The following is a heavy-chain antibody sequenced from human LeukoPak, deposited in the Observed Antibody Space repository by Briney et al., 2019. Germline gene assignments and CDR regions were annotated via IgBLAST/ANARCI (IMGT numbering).Heavy chain of an antibody. Sequence: ASVKVSCKASGYTFTSYGISWVRQAPGQGLEWMGWTSTYNGNTSHAQKLQGRVTMTTDTSTSTAYMELRSLRSDDTAVYYCARGLGATYYDILTGYPLIYWGQGTLVTVSS. D-gene: IGHD3-9*01. CDR2: TSTYNGNT. J-gene: IGHJ4*02. V-gene: IGHV1-18*01. CDR3: ARGLGATYYDILTGYPLIY. CDR1: GYTFTSYG.